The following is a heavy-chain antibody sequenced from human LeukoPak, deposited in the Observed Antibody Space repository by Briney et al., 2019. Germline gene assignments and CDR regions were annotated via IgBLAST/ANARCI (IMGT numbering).Heavy chain of an antibody. J-gene: IGHJ6*03. CDR2: IYSGGST. CDR3: ARDIRGALYYYYMDV. V-gene: IGHV3-66*02. CDR1: GFTVSSNY. Sequence: PGGSLRHSCAASGFTVSSNYMSWVRQAPGKGLEWVSVIYSGGSTYYADSVKGRFTISRDNSKNTLYLQMNSLRAEDTAVYYCARDIRGALYYYYMDVWGKGTTVTVSS. D-gene: IGHD1-26*01.